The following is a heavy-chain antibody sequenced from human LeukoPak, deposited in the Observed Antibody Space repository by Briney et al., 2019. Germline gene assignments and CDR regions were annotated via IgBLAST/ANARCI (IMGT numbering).Heavy chain of an antibody. D-gene: IGHD3-22*01. J-gene: IGHJ4*02. Sequence: SETLSLTCTVSGGSISSGTYYWGWIRQPPGKGLEWVATIYYTGSMYYNPSLKGRVTVSVDTSKNQFSLKLSSVTAADTAVYYCARLPGSGYFDYWGQGILVTVSS. CDR3: ARLPGSGYFDY. CDR2: IYYTGSM. V-gene: IGHV4-39*01. CDR1: GGSISSGTYY.